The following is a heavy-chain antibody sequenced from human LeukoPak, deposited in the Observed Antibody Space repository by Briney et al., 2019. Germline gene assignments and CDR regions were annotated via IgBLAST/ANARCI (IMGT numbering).Heavy chain of an antibody. Sequence: GGSLRLSCAASGFPFSSYSMTWVRQAPGKGLEWVANIKPNGTTKFYVDPVKGRFTISRDNALNSLYLQMNSLRAEDTAIYYCARSIPYGTTWYGRSDYWGQGTLVTVSS. J-gene: IGHJ4*02. D-gene: IGHD6-13*01. CDR2: IKPNGTTK. CDR1: GFPFSSYS. CDR3: ARSIPYGTTWYGRSDY. V-gene: IGHV3-7*03.